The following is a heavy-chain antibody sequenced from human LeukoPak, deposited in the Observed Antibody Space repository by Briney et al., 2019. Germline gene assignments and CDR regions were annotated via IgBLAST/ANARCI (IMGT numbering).Heavy chain of an antibody. CDR2: ICYSGST. Sequence: KTSETLSLTCTVSGGSISSGGYYWSWIRQHPGKGLEWIGYICYSGSTYYNPSLKSRVTISVDTSKNQFSLKLSSVTAADTAVYYCARDKSLDYWGQGTLVTVSS. V-gene: IGHV4-31*03. CDR3: ARDKSLDY. J-gene: IGHJ4*02. CDR1: GGSISSGGYY.